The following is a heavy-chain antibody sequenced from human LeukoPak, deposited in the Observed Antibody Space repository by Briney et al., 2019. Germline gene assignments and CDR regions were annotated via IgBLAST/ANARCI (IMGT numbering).Heavy chain of an antibody. CDR2: MYHTGNT. D-gene: IGHD2-15*01. CDR3: ATQQCSGGSCYSRAIWFDP. V-gene: IGHV4-39*01. J-gene: IGHJ5*02. Sequence: SETLSLTCTVPGGSISSSSYYWGWIRQPPGKGLEWIASMYHTGNTYYNPSLGSRVTVSVDTSKNQFSLKLNSVTAADTAVYYCATQQCSGGSCYSRAIWFDPWGQGTLVTVSS. CDR1: GGSISSSSYY.